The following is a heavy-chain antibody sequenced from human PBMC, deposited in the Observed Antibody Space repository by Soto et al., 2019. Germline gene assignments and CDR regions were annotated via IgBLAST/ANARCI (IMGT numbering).Heavy chain of an antibody. CDR3: ARAHSSGRIFDL. V-gene: IGHV4-61*08. Sequence: QVQLQESGPGLVKPSETLSLTCIVSGDSVKTGGYYWSWIRQPPGKGPEWFGYIFGSTNYNPSLKSRVTISVDTSKNQFSLKLTSVIAADTAVYYCARAHSSGRIFDLWGQGVLVTVSS. D-gene: IGHD6-19*01. CDR2: IFGST. J-gene: IGHJ4*02. CDR1: GDSVKTGGYY.